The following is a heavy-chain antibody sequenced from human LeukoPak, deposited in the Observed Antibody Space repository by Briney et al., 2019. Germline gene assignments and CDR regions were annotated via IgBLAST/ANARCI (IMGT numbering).Heavy chain of an antibody. CDR1: GFTFIRHG. J-gene: IGHJ3*02. D-gene: IGHD4-23*01. CDR2: ISYDGRST. Sequence: PGGSLRLSCAASGFTFIRHGMHWVRQAPGKGLEWVAVISYDGRSTYYADSVKGRFTISRDNSKNTLYLQMNSLRAEDTALYYCAKDVGFLTTVVTRGAFDIWGQGTMVIVSS. CDR3: AKDVGFLTTVVTRGAFDI. V-gene: IGHV3-30*18.